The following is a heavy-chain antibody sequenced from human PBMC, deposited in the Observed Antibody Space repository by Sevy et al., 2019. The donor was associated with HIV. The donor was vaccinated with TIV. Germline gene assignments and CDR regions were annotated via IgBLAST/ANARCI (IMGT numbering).Heavy chain of an antibody. CDR3: TTAITMIVGGGY. Sequence: GGSLRLSCAASGFTFSNAWMSWVRQAPGKGLEWVGRIKSKTDGGTRDYAAPVKGRFTISRDDSKTTVYLQMNSLKSEDTAVYYCTTAITMIVGGGYWGRGTLVTVSS. CDR2: IKSKTDGGTR. J-gene: IGHJ4*02. D-gene: IGHD3-22*01. V-gene: IGHV3-15*01. CDR1: GFTFSNAW.